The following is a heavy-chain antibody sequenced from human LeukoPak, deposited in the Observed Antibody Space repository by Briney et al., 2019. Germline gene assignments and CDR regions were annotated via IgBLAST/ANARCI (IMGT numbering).Heavy chain of an antibody. CDR1: GFTFSSYA. CDR3: ARVLSGSSSWYGY. Sequence: PGGSLRPSCAASGFTFSSYAMHWVRQAPGKGLEWVSSISSSSSYIYYADSVKGRFTISRDNAKNSLYLQMNSLRAEDTAVYYCARVLSGSSSWYGYWGQGTLVTVSS. V-gene: IGHV3-21*01. CDR2: ISSSSSYI. J-gene: IGHJ4*02. D-gene: IGHD6-13*01.